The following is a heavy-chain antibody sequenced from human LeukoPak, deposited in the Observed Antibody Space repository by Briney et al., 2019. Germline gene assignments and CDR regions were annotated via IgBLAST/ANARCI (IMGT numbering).Heavy chain of an antibody. CDR3: ARGGAAARRHYYYYYYMDV. Sequence: PSETLSLTCTVSGYSISSGYYWGWIRQPPGKGLEWIGSIYHSGSTYYNPSLKSRVTISVDTSKNQFSLKLSSVTAADTAVYYCARGGAAARRHYYYYYYMDVWGKGTTVTISS. V-gene: IGHV4-38-2*02. CDR2: IYHSGST. CDR1: GYSISSGYY. J-gene: IGHJ6*03. D-gene: IGHD6-13*01.